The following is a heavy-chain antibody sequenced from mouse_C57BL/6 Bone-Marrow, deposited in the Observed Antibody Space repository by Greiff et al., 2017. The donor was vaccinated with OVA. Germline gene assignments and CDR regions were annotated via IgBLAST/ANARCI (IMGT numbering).Heavy chain of an antibody. D-gene: IGHD1-1*01. Sequence: QVQLKQSGPELVKPGASVKISCKASGYSFTSYYIHWVKQRPGQGLEWIGWIYPGSGNTKYNEKFKGKATLTADTSSSTAYMQLSSLTSEDSAVYYCARWGSYWYFDVWGTGTTVTVSS. V-gene: IGHV1-66*01. CDR2: IYPGSGNT. CDR1: GYSFTSYY. J-gene: IGHJ1*03. CDR3: ARWGSYWYFDV.